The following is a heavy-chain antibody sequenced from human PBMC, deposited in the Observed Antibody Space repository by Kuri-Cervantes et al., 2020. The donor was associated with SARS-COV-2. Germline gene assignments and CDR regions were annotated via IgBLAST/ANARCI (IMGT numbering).Heavy chain of an antibody. CDR3: ARGDRYGDYQTFDY. J-gene: IGHJ4*02. CDR2: INHSGST. V-gene: IGHV4-34*01. CDR1: GGSFSGYY. D-gene: IGHD4-17*01. Sequence: SETLSLTCAVYGGSFSGYYWSWIRQPPGKGLEWIGEINHSGSTNYNPSLKSRVTISVDTSKNQFSLKLSSVTAADTAVYYCARGDRYGDYQTFDYWGQGALVTVSS.